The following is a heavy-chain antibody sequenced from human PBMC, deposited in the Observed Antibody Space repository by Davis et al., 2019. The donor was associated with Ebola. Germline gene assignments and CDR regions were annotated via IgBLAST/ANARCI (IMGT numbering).Heavy chain of an antibody. CDR1: GYTFTSYY. D-gene: IGHD3-9*01. V-gene: IGHV1-46*01. CDR3: ARDRAGGDWLTSSYFDY. J-gene: IGHJ4*02. CDR2: INPSGGST. Sequence: ASVKVSCKASGYTFTSYYMHWVRQAPGQGLEWMGIINPSGGSTSYVQKFQGRVTMTRDTSTSTVYMELSSLRSEDTAVYYCARDRAGGDWLTSSYFDYWGQGTLVTVSS.